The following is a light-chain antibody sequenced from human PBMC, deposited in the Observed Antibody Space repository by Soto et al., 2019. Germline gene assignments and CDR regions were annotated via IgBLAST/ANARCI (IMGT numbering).Light chain of an antibody. V-gene: IGLV4-60*03. CDR2: LEGSGSY. CDR1: SGHSSYI. Sequence: QLVLTQSSSASASLGSSVKLTCTLSSGHSSYIIAWHQQQPGKAPRYLMKLEGSGSYNKGSGVPDRFSGSSSGADRYLTISNLQSEDEADYYCETWDSNTWVFGGGNKLTVL. CDR3: ETWDSNTWV. J-gene: IGLJ3*02.